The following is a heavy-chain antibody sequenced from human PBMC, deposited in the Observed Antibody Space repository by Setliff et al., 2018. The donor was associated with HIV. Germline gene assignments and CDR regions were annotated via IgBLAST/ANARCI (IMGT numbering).Heavy chain of an antibody. CDR3: ASRVYYYDSNKVLREEGFDP. CDR1: GYSISSSHW. CDR2: IYYSGST. Sequence: PSETLSLTCAVSGYSISSSHWWGWIRQPPGKGLEWIGYIYYSGSTNYNPSLKSRATMSVDTSNNRFSLNLTSVTAADTADYFCASRVYYYDSNKVLREEGFDPWGQGTLVTVSS. J-gene: IGHJ5*02. D-gene: IGHD3-22*01. V-gene: IGHV4-28*01.